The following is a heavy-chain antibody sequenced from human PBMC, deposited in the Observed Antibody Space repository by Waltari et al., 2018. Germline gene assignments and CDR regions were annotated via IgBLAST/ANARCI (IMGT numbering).Heavy chain of an antibody. J-gene: IGHJ4*02. CDR3: ARDRYYYGSGSSNYFDY. Sequence: QLQLQESGPGLVKPSETLSLTCTVSGGSISSSSYYWGWIRQPPGKGLELIGSIYYSGSTYYNPSLKSRVTISVDTSKNQFSLKLSSVTAADTAVYYCARDRYYYGSGSSNYFDYWGQGTLVTVSS. D-gene: IGHD3-10*01. V-gene: IGHV4-39*02. CDR2: IYYSGST. CDR1: GGSISSSSYY.